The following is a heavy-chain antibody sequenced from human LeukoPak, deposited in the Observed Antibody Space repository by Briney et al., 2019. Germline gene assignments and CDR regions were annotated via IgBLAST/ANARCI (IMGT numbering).Heavy chain of an antibody. CDR2: IYYSGST. V-gene: IGHV4-59*01. Sequence: SETLSLTCTVSGGSISGYYWTWIRQPPGKGLEWIGYIYYSGSTNYNPSLKSRVTISVDTSKNQFSLKLSSVTAADMAVYYCARDLIYYDSSGYHNDAFDIWAKGQWSPSLQ. CDR1: GGSISGYY. J-gene: IGHJ3*02. CDR3: ARDLIYYDSSGYHNDAFDI. D-gene: IGHD3-22*01.